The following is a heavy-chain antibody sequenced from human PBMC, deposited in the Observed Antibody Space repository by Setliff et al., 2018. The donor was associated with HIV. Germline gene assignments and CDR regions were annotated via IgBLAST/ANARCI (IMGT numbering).Heavy chain of an antibody. CDR1: GESLSGYY. V-gene: IGHV4-34*01. J-gene: IGHJ5*02. Sequence: LSLTCAVYGESLSGYYWSWIRQPPGKGLEWIGEVTHTRATNYNPSLQSRVTVTVDTSKNQFSLKLSSVTAADTAVYYCVRGGDSSSWYWGRWFDPWGQGTLVTSPQ. CDR2: VTHTRAT. CDR3: VRGGDSSSWYWGRWFDP. D-gene: IGHD6-13*01.